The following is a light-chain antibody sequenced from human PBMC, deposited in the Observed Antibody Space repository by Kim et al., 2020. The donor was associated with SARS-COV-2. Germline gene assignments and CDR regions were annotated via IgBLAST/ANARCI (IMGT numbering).Light chain of an antibody. CDR3: QQYNTYPFT. CDR2: YAS. V-gene: IGKV1-5*01. CDR1: ERINSR. J-gene: IGKJ2*01. Sequence: SASVVDRIPITCRASERINSRLALYEQKPEKAPTPLIYYASILDSGVPSRFSGSGSETAFTLTITSLQPDDFATYYCQQYNTYPFTFGQGPKLEI.